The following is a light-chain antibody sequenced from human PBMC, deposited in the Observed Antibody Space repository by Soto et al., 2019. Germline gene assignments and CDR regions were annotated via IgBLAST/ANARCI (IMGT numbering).Light chain of an antibody. J-gene: IGLJ2*01. V-gene: IGLV2-8*01. CDR2: EVT. CDR1: GSDVGGYNS. CDR3: SSYVGSNNLA. Sequence: QSALTQPPSASGSPGQSVTISCTGTGSDVGGYNSVSWYQQHPGKAPKLMIYEVTKRPSGVPDRFSGSKSGNTASLTVSGLQAEDEAEYYCSSYVGSNNLAFGGGTQLTVL.